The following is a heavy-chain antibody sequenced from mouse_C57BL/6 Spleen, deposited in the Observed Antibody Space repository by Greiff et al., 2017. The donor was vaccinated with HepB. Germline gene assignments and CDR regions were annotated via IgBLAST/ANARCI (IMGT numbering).Heavy chain of an antibody. D-gene: IGHD2-1*01. CDR2: IHPNSGST. CDR3: APIYYGNYDVDHYFDY. J-gene: IGHJ2*01. CDR1: GYTFTSYW. V-gene: IGHV1-64*01. Sequence: QVQLQQPGAELVKPGASVKLSCKASGYTFTSYWMHWVKQRPGQGLEWIGMIHPNSGSTNYNEKFKSKATLTVDKSSSTAYMQLSSLTSEDSAVYCCAPIYYGNYDVDHYFDYWGQGTTLTVSS.